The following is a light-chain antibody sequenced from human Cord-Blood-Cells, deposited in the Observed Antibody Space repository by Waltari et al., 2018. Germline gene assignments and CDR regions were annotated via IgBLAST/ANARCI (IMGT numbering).Light chain of an antibody. CDR1: QAISNY. V-gene: IGKV1-33*01. Sequence: DIKMTQSPSSLSESVGTRVTITCQASQAISNYLNWYQQKPGKAPKLLIYDASNLETGVPSRFSGSGSGTDFTFTISSLQPEDIATYYCQQYDNLRYSFGQGTKLEIK. J-gene: IGKJ2*03. CDR2: DAS. CDR3: QQYDNLRYS.